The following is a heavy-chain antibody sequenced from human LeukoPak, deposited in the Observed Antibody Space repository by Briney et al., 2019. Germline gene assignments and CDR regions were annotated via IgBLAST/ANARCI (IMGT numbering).Heavy chain of an antibody. V-gene: IGHV4-39*07. CDR1: GGSISSSSYY. Sequence: SETLSLTCTVSGGSISSSSYYWGWIRQPPGKGLDWIGSIYYSGSTYYNPSLKSRFTISVDTSKNQFSLKLSSVTAADTAVYYCARARYWFDPWGQGTLVTVSS. J-gene: IGHJ5*02. CDR3: ARARYWFDP. CDR2: IYYSGST.